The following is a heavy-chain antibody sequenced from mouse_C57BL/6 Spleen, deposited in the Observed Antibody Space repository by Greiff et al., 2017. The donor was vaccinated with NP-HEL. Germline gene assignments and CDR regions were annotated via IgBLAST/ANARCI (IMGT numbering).Heavy chain of an antibody. CDR3: AGHYYGSSYFDY. CDR1: GYTFTSYW. J-gene: IGHJ2*01. V-gene: IGHV1-64*01. Sequence: QVQLQQPGAELVKPGASVKLSCKASGYTFTSYWMHWVKQRPGQGLEWIGMIHPNSGSTNYNEKFKSKATLTVDKSSSTAYMQLSSLTSEDSAVYYCAGHYYGSSYFDYWGQGTTLTVSS. CDR2: IHPNSGST. D-gene: IGHD1-1*01.